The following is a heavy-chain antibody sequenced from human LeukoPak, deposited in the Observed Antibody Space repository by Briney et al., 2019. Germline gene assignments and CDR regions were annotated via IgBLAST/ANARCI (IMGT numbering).Heavy chain of an antibody. V-gene: IGHV3-21*01. D-gene: IGHD2-2*02. Sequence: PGGSLRLSCAASGFTFSNYGMPWVRQAPGKGLEWVSSISSSSSYIYYADSVKGRFTISRDNAKNSLYLQMNSLRAEDTAVYYCARDRPKCQLLYIHLARYYFDYWGQGTLVTVSS. CDR2: ISSSSSYI. CDR1: GFTFSNYG. CDR3: ARDRPKCQLLYIHLARYYFDY. J-gene: IGHJ4*02.